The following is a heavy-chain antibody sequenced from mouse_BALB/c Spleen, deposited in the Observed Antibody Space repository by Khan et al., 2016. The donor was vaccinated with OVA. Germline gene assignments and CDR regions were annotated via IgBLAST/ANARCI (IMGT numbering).Heavy chain of an antibody. CDR1: GFNIKDTY. CDR3: ARTEIHYYGSYAMDN. Sequence: EVQLKQSGADLVKPGASVELSCTASGFNIKDTYIHWVKQGPEQGLEWIGRIDPATNNIKYDPKFQGKATIKADPSSNTAYLHLSSLTSEDTAVYYCARTEIHYYGSYAMDNWGQGTSVTVSS. V-gene: IGHV14-3*02. CDR2: IDPATNNI. D-gene: IGHD1-2*01. J-gene: IGHJ4*01.